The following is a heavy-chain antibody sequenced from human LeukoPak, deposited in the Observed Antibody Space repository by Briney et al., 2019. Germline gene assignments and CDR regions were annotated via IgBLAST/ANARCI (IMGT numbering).Heavy chain of an antibody. J-gene: IGHJ5*02. V-gene: IGHV4-34*01. D-gene: IGHD2-2*01. CDR3: ARGPEDIVVVPAALNWFDP. CDR1: GGSFSGYY. Sequence: SETLSLTCAVYGGSFSGYYWSWIRQPPGKGLEWIGEINHSGSTNYNPSLKSRVTISVDTSKNQFSLKLSSVTAADTAVYYCARGPEDIVVVPAALNWFDPWGQGTLVTVPS. CDR2: INHSGST.